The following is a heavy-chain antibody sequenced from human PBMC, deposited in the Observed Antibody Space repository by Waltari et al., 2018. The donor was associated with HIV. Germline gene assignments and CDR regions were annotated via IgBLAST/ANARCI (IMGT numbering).Heavy chain of an antibody. CDR3: ARGVSIVRGVMIRGHMGV. CDR2: ISGYNGNT. J-gene: IGHJ6*02. D-gene: IGHD3-10*01. CDR1: GYDFSACI. Sequence: VHLVQSGAEMRKSGASVKVSCSASGYDFSACILIWVRQAPGQGLEWMGWISGYNGNTNYAQKFQGRVNMTTDTSTSTAHMELRSLRSDDTAVYYCARGVSIVRGVMIRGHMGVWGQGTTVTVSS. V-gene: IGHV1-18*01.